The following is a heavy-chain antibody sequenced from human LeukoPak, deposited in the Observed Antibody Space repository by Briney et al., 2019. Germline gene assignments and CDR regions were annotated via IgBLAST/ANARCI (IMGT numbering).Heavy chain of an antibody. CDR3: ARDRDCGTTTCSVDY. V-gene: IGHV3-11*01. D-gene: IGHD2-2*01. J-gene: IGHJ4*02. CDR1: GFSFSDYY. Sequence: PGVSLRLSCAASGFSFSDYYMSWVRQAPGKGLEWISYITNSGSTIYYAESVKGRFTISRDDAKNSLYLQMSNLRAEDTAVYYCARDRDCGTTTCSVDYWGQGTLVTVSS. CDR2: ITNSGSTI.